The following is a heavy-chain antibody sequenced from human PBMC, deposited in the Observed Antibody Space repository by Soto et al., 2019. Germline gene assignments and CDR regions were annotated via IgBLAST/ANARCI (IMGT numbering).Heavy chain of an antibody. J-gene: IGHJ4*02. V-gene: IGHV4-31*03. D-gene: IGHD3-9*01. Sequence: SETLSLTCTVSGGSISSGGYYWSWIRQHPGKGLEWIGYIYYSGSTYYNPSLKSRVTISVDTSKNQFSLKLSSVTAADTAVYYCATSRAYYDILTGYYMGKIFDYWGQGTLVTV. CDR3: ATSRAYYDILTGYYMGKIFDY. CDR2: IYYSGST. CDR1: GGSISSGGYY.